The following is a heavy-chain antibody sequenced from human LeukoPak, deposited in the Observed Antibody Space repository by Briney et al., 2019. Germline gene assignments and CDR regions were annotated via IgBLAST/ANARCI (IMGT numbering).Heavy chain of an antibody. J-gene: IGHJ6*02. Sequence: GGSLRLSCAASGFTFSSYTVHWVRQAPGKGLEYVSAIISHGGSTYYANSVQGRFTISRDNSKNTLYLQMGSLRAEDMAVYYCARVMQGATESNYYYYAMDVWGQGTTATVSS. CDR2: IISHGGST. D-gene: IGHD1-26*01. V-gene: IGHV3-64*01. CDR3: ARVMQGATESNYYYYAMDV. CDR1: GFTFSSYT.